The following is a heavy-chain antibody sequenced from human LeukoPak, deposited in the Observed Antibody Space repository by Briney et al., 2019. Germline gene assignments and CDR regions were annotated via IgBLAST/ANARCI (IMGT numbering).Heavy chain of an antibody. CDR1: GFTFSSYG. J-gene: IGHJ4*02. D-gene: IGHD6-13*01. CDR3: ATTPAISAAGTHTDY. V-gene: IGHV3-33*01. CDR2: IWYDGSNK. Sequence: GRSLRLSCAASGFTFSSYGMHWVRQAPGKGLEWVAVIWYDGSNKYYADSVKRRFSISRDNSKNTLYLQMNSLRAEDTAVYYCATTPAISAAGTHTDYWGQGTLVTVSP.